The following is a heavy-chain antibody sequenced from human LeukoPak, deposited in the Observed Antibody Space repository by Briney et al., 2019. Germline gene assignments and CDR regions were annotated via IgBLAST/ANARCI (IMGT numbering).Heavy chain of an antibody. J-gene: IGHJ3*02. V-gene: IGHV3-21*01. Sequence: GGSLRLSCAASGFTFSSYSMNWVRQAPGKGLEWVSSISSSSSYIYYADSVKGRFTISRGNAKNSLYLQMNSLRAEDTAVYYCARAPQVGATVDDAFDIWGQGTMVTVSS. CDR2: ISSSSSYI. CDR3: ARAPQVGATVDDAFDI. CDR1: GFTFSSYS. D-gene: IGHD1-26*01.